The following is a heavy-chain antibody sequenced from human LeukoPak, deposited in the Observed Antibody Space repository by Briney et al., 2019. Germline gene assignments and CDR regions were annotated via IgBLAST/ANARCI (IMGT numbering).Heavy chain of an antibody. D-gene: IGHD6-19*01. CDR1: GFTFGDYA. V-gene: IGHV4-59*08. CDR2: IHYSGST. J-gene: IGHJ3*02. CDR3: ARPREQWLGNDAFDM. Sequence: PGGSLRLSCTASGFTFGDYAMSWIRQPPGKGLEWIGYIHYSGSTNYNPSLKSRVTISIDTSKNQFSLKLSSVTAADTAVYYCARPREQWLGNDAFDMWGQGTMVTVSS.